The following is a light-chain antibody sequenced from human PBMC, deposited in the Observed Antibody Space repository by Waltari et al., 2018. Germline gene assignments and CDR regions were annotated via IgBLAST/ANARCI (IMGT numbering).Light chain of an antibody. Sequence: QSALTQPASVSGSPGQSITISCTGTSSDVGGSNFVSWYQHHPGKAPKLMIYDVSKRPLGVSNRFSGSKSGNTASLTISGLQAEDESDYYCSSHTSSSTVVFGGGTKLTVL. J-gene: IGLJ2*01. CDR1: SSDVGGSNF. CDR3: SSHTSSSTVV. V-gene: IGLV2-14*03. CDR2: DVS.